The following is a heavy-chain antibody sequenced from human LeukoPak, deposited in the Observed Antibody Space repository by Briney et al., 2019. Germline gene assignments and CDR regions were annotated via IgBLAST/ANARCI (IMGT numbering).Heavy chain of an antibody. V-gene: IGHV4-31*03. D-gene: IGHD3-10*01. Sequence: SETLSLTCTVSGGSISSGGYYWSWIRQHPGKGLEWIGYIYYSGSTYYNPSLKSRVTISVDTSKNQFSLKLSSVTAADTAVYYRARGHLVRGVIHGFYFDYWGQGTLVTVSS. J-gene: IGHJ4*02. CDR1: GGSISSGGYY. CDR3: ARGHLVRGVIHGFYFDY. CDR2: IYYSGST.